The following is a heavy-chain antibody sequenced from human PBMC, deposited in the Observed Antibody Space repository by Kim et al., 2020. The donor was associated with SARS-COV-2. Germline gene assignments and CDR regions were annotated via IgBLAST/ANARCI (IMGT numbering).Heavy chain of an antibody. CDR3: ASYYDSNDYYFDY. CDR2: IYYSGST. J-gene: IGHJ4*02. Sequence: SETLSLTCTVSGGSISSGGYYWSWIRQHPGKGLEWIGYIYYSGSTYNNPSLKSRVTISVDTSKNQFSLKLSSVTAADTAVYYCASYYDSNDYYFDYWGQGTLVTVSS. CDR1: GGSISSGGYY. D-gene: IGHD3-22*01. V-gene: IGHV4-31*03.